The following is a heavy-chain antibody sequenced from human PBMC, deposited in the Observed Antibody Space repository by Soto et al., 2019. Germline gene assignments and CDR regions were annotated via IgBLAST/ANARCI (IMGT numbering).Heavy chain of an antibody. J-gene: IGHJ5*02. Sequence: SETLYNNRTVYGAPIRTFYLASTRQDPWRGLVWIGYIYASANTNNIYDSANTNYSPSLKSRLTMSLDTSKSHFSLKLISVTAADTAVYYCARASGVTTDLGRKDDWFDPWGQGTLVTVS. CDR3: ARASGVTTDLGRKDDWFDP. CDR2: IYASANTNNIYDSANT. V-gene: IGHV4-59*08. CDR1: GAPIRTFY. D-gene: IGHD3-10*01.